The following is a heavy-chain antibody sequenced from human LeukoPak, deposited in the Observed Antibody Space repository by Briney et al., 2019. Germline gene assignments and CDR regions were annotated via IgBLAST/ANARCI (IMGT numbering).Heavy chain of an antibody. CDR2: ISYDGSNK. CDR3: ARAKVLRYFDWLSPPYYYYGMDV. D-gene: IGHD3-9*01. Sequence: GRSLRLSCAASGFTFSSYAMHWVRQAPGKGLEWVAVISYDGSNKYYADSVKGRFTISRDNSKNTLYLQMSSLRAEDTAVYYCARAKVLRYFDWLSPPYYYYGMDVWGQGTTVTVSS. CDR1: GFTFSSYA. J-gene: IGHJ6*02. V-gene: IGHV3-30-3*01.